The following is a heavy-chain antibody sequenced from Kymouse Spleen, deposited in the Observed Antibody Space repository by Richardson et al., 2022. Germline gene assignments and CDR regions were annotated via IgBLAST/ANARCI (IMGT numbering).Heavy chain of an antibody. V-gene: IGHV3-15*01. J-gene: IGHJ4*02. CDR3: TFLVGAPRVYFDY. CDR1: GFTFSNAW. D-gene: IGHD1-26*01. Sequence: EVQLVESGGGLVKPGGSLRLSCAASGFTFSNAWMSWVRQAPGKGLEWVGRIKSKTDGGTTDYAAPVKGRFTISRDDSKNTLYLQMNSLKTEDTAVYYCTFLVGAPRVYFDYWGQGTLVTVSS. CDR2: IKSKTDGGTT.